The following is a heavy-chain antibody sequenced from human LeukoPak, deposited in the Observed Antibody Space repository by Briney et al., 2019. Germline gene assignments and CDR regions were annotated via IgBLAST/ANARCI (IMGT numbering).Heavy chain of an antibody. Sequence: SETLSLTCTVSGGSISSSSYYWGWIRQPPGKGLEWIGSIYYSGSTYYNPSLKSRVTISVDTSKNQFSLKLSSVTAADTAVYYCARGRRAPKYYYGMDVWGQGTTVTVSS. V-gene: IGHV4-39*01. CDR1: GGSISSSSYY. CDR3: ARGRRAPKYYYGMDV. D-gene: IGHD1-14*01. J-gene: IGHJ6*02. CDR2: IYYSGST.